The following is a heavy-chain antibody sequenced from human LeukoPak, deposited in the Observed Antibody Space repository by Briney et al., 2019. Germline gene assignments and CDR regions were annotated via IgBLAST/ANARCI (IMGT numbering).Heavy chain of an antibody. Sequence: TSSETLSHTCTVSGVPHSRYYWSWMPPPPGKGLEGMGYLYYSGRTNHTLSLKSRVTISVSTSKNQFSLKLSSVTTADTAVYYCARVGSYSTWVQLWFTSREGYMDVWGKGTTVTVSS. CDR3: ARVGSYSTWVQLWFTSREGYMDV. J-gene: IGHJ6*03. CDR2: LYYSGRT. CDR1: GVPHSRYY. D-gene: IGHD5-18*01. V-gene: IGHV4-59*12.